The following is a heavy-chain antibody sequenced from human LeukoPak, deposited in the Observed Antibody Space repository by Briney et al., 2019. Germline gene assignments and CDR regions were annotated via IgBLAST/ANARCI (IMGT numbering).Heavy chain of an antibody. Sequence: ASVKVSCKASGYTFTSYGISWVRQAPGQGLEWMGWISAYNGNTNYAQKLQGRVTMTTDESTSTAYMELSSPGSADTAVYYCARSGRSGDSMDAFDIWGQGTMVTVSS. D-gene: IGHD3-16*01. CDR3: ARSGRSGDSMDAFDI. CDR1: GYTFTSYG. V-gene: IGHV1-18*01. J-gene: IGHJ3*02. CDR2: ISAYNGNT.